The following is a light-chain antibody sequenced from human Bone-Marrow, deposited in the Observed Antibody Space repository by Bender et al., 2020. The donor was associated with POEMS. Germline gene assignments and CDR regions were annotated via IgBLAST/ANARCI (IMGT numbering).Light chain of an antibody. J-gene: IGLJ3*02. V-gene: IGLV2-8*01. CDR2: EVS. CDR1: SSDVGGYNY. Sequence: QSALTQPPSASGSPGQSVTISCAGTSSDVGGYNYVSWYQQYPGKAPKLMIYEVSKRPSGVPDRFSGSKSGNTASLTVSGLQAEDEADYYCAVWDDSLNGWVFGGGTKLTVL. CDR3: AVWDDSLNGWV.